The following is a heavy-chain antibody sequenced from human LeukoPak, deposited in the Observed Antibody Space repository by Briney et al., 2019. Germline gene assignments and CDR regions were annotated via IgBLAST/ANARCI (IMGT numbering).Heavy chain of an antibody. CDR3: ARDSGYCSGGSCYRKLYFDY. J-gene: IGHJ4*02. CDR2: ISSSSSYI. Sequence: PGGSLRLSCAASGFTFSSYSMNWVRQAPGKGLEWVSSISSSSSYIYYADSVKGRFTISRDNAKNSLYLQMNSLRAEDTAVYYCARDSGYCSGGSCYRKLYFDYWGQGTLVTVSS. V-gene: IGHV3-21*01. CDR1: GFTFSSYS. D-gene: IGHD2-15*01.